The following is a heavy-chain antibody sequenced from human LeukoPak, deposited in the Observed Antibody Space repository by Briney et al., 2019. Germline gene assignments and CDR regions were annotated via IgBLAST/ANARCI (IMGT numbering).Heavy chain of an antibody. CDR1: GYTFTSYA. CDR2: INAGNGNT. V-gene: IGHV1-3*01. J-gene: IGHJ6*02. Sequence: ASVKVSCKASGYTFTSYAMHWVRQAPGQRLEWMGWINAGNGNTKYSQKFQGRVTITRDTSASTAYMELSSLRSEDTAVYYCASGFPTEYYYYGMDVWGQGTTVTVSS. D-gene: IGHD1-14*01. CDR3: ASGFPTEYYYYGMDV.